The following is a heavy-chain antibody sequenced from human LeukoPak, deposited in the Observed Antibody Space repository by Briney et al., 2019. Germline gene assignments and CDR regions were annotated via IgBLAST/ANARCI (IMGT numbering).Heavy chain of an antibody. CDR2: IYYSGST. CDR3: ARAVQRWYTLDAFDI. CDR1: GGSISSSSYY. Sequence: SETLSLTCTVSGGSISSSSYYWGWIRQPPGKGLEWIGSIYYSGSTYYNPSLKSRVTISVDTSKNQFSLKLSSVTAAGTAVYYCARAVQRWYTLDAFDIWGQGTMVTVSS. V-gene: IGHV4-39*07. D-gene: IGHD4-23*01. J-gene: IGHJ3*02.